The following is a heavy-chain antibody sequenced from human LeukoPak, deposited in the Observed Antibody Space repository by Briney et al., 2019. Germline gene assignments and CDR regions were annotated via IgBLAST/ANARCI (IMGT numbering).Heavy chain of an antibody. V-gene: IGHV3-48*04. CDR3: ARGLDYFDY. CDR2: ISSRSTTI. Sequence: GGSLRLSCAASGFTFSRNSMNWVRQAPGKGLEWVSYISSRSTTIYYADSVKGRFTISRDNAKNSLYLQMNSLRAEDTAVYYCARGLDYFDYWGQGTLVTVSS. CDR1: GFTFSRNS. D-gene: IGHD2-21*01. J-gene: IGHJ4*02.